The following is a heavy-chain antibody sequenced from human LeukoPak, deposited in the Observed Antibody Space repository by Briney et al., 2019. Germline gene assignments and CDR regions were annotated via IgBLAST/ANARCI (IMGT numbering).Heavy chain of an antibody. Sequence: GGSLRLSCAASGYTFNSYAMSWVRQAPGKGLEWVSAVSGSGGSTYYADSVKGRFTISRDNSKNTLYLQMNSLRAEDTALYYCAKEPASGSCFDYWGQGTLVTVSS. V-gene: IGHV3-23*01. CDR1: GYTFNSYA. D-gene: IGHD3-10*01. CDR2: VSGSGGST. J-gene: IGHJ4*02. CDR3: AKEPASGSCFDY.